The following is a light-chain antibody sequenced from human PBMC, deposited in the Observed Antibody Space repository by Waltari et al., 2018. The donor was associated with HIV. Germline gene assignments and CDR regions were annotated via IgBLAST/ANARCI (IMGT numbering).Light chain of an antibody. CDR2: DVT. Sequence: QSALTQPRSVSGSPGQSVTISCTGTSSDVGGFNFVSWYQQHPGKAPKLTIYDVTKRPEGVRERFSGAKFDHTASLTSSGVKADEEADYCCCTYAGTYAVEVFGGWTKLTVL. J-gene: IGLJ2*01. CDR3: CTYAGTYAVEV. CDR1: SSDVGGFNF. V-gene: IGLV2-11*01.